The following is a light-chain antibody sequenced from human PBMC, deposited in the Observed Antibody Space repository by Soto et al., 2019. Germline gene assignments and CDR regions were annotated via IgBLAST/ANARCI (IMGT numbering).Light chain of an antibody. J-gene: IGLJ1*01. Sequence: QSALTQPASVSGSPGQSITISCTGTSSDVGGYNYVSWYQQYPGRVPKLLIYKVSNRPSGISNRFSGSKSGNTASLTISGLQAEDEADYFCTSPTTGSLYVFGSGTKLTVL. CDR2: KVS. CDR3: TSPTTGSLYV. CDR1: SSDVGGYNY. V-gene: IGLV2-14*01.